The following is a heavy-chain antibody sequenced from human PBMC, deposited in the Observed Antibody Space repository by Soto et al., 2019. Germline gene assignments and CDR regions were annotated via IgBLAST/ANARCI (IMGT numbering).Heavy chain of an antibody. CDR2: IKQDGSEK. J-gene: IGHJ6*02. Sequence: GGSLRLSCAASGFTFSSYWMSWDRQAPGKGLEWVANIKQDGSEKYYVDSVKGRFTISRDNAKNSLYLQMNSLRAEDTAVYYCARDLGHYYYGMDVWGQGTTVTVSS. V-gene: IGHV3-7*01. CDR3: ARDLGHYYYGMDV. CDR1: GFTFSSYW.